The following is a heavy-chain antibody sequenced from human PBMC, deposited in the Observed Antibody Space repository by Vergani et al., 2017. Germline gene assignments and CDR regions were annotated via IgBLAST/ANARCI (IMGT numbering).Heavy chain of an antibody. D-gene: IGHD6-19*01. V-gene: IGHV3-7*01. Sequence: EVQLVESGGGLVQPGGSLRLSCAASGFTFSSYWMSWVRQAPGKGLEWVANIKQDGSEKYYVDSVKGRFTISRDNAKNSLYLQMNSLRAEDTAVYYCARDGGYSSGWDFDYWGQGTLGTVSS. CDR1: GFTFSSYW. CDR3: ARDGGYSSGWDFDY. CDR2: IKQDGSEK. J-gene: IGHJ4*02.